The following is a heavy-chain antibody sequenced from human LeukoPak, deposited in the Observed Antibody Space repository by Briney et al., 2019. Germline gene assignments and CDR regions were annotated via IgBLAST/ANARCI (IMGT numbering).Heavy chain of an antibody. D-gene: IGHD4-11*01. V-gene: IGHV3-74*01. CDR3: TTDASGPSNGFDY. J-gene: IGHJ4*02. CDR1: GFTFSSYW. CDR2: ISTDGSST. Sequence: GGPLRLSRAASGFTFSSYWMHWVRQAPGKGLVWVSRISTDGSSTSYADSVKGRFTISRDNAKNTLYLQMNSLRAEDTAVYYCTTDASGPSNGFDYWGQGTLVTVSS.